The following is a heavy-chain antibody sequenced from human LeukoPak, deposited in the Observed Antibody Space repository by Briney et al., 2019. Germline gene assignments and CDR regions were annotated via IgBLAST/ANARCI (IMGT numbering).Heavy chain of an antibody. D-gene: IGHD4-17*01. CDR1: GGSISSYY. CDR2: IYYSGST. V-gene: IGHV4-59*01. Sequence: SETLSLTCTVSGGSISSYYWSWIRQPPGKGLEWIGYIYYSGSTNYNPSLKSRVTISVDTSKNQFSLKLSSVTAADTAVYYCARASADEDYGNNYFDYWGQGTLVTVSS. CDR3: ARASADEDYGNNYFDY. J-gene: IGHJ4*02.